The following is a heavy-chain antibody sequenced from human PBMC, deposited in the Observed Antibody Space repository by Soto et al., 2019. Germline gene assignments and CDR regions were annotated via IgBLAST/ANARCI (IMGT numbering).Heavy chain of an antibody. CDR1: GGSFSDYY. CDR3: ARKPSYHFFARSYSIDY. J-gene: IGHJ4*02. V-gene: IGHV4-34*01. CDR2: INHSGTT. D-gene: IGHD3-3*01. Sequence: SETLSLTCAVFGGSFSDYYWTWIRQPPGKGLEWIGEINHSGTTSYNPSLKSRLTISVDTSNNQFSLKLSSVTAADTAVYYCARKPSYHFFARSYSIDYWGQGTLDNVSS.